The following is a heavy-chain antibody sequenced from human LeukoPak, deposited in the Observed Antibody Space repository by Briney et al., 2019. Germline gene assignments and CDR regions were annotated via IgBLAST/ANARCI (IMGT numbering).Heavy chain of an antibody. CDR3: ARDHGSSKEDDAFDI. CDR1: GYTFTNYA. Sequence: ASVKVSCKASGYTFTNYAMHWVRQAPGQRLEWMGWINAGNGNTKYSQKFQGRVTITRDTSASTAYMELSSLRSEDTAMYYCARDHGSSKEDDAFDIWGQGTMVTVSS. V-gene: IGHV1-3*01. J-gene: IGHJ3*02. CDR2: INAGNGNT. D-gene: IGHD6-13*01.